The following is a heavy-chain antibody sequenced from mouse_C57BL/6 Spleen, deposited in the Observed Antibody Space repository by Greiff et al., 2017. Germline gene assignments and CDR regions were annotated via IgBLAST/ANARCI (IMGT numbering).Heavy chain of an antibody. CDR2: LSYDGSH. CDR1: GYSITSGYY. Sequence: EVQRVESGPGLLKPSQSLSLTCSVTGYSITSGYYWNWIRQFPVNKLEWMGYLSYDGSHNYNPPPKNLISLTRDTSKNQVCLKLNSVTTEDTATYYCERERYYGSFYFDYGGQGTTLTVSS. D-gene: IGHD1-1*01. J-gene: IGHJ2*01. CDR3: ERERYYGSFYFDY. V-gene: IGHV3-6*01.